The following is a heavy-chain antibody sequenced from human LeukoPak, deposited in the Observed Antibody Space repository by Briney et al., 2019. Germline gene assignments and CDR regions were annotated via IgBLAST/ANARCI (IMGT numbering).Heavy chain of an antibody. CDR2: IYYSGST. V-gene: IGHV4-39*01. D-gene: IGHD2-15*01. CDR3: ARLVSGAPYY. CDR1: GGSISSGSYY. J-gene: IGHJ4*02. Sequence: SETLSITCTVSGGSISSGSYYWGWIRQPPGKGLEWIGSIYYSGSTYYNPSLKSRVTISVDTSKNQFSLKLSSVTAADTAVYYCARLVSGAPYYWGQGTLVTVSS.